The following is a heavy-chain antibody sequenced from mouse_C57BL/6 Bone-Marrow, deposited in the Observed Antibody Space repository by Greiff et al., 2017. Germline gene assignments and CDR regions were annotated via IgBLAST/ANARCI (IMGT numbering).Heavy chain of an antibody. CDR3: ARSGLCYCGSSPMDY. CDR2: IYPSDSET. V-gene: IGHV1-61*01. Sequence: QVQLQQPGAELVRPGSSVKLSCKASGYTFTSYWMDWVKQRPGQGLEWIGNIYPSDSETHYNQKFKDKATLTVDKSSSTAYMQLSSLTSEDSAVYYCARSGLCYCGSSPMDYWGQGTSVTVSS. CDR1: GYTFTSYW. J-gene: IGHJ4*01. D-gene: IGHD1-1*01.